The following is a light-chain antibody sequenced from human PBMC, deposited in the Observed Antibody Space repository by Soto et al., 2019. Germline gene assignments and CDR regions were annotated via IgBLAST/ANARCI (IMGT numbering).Light chain of an antibody. V-gene: IGKV3-20*01. CDR3: QQYGSSPRN. Sequence: DIVLTQSPGTLSLSPGERATLSCRASQTVNRNYLAWYQQKPGQTPKVLISGASSRAPGIPDRFSGSGSGTDFTLTISSLEPEDVAVYYCQQYGSSPRNFGQGTKLEI. CDR2: GAS. J-gene: IGKJ2*01. CDR1: QTVNRNY.